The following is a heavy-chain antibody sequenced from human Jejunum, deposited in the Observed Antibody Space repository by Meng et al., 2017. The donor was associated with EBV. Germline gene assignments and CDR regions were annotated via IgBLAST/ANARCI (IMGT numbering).Heavy chain of an antibody. CDR2: IYYTGTT. J-gene: IGHJ4*02. CDR3: AKRMPGTGFDY. CDR1: GYSMSNSNW. Sequence: QVQLPESGPGLVKPSDPLSLTCAVSGYSMSNSNWWGWFRQPPGKGLEWIGYIYYTGTTYYNPSLKSRVTMSIDTSKNHFSLKLTSVTTMDTAVYYCAKRMPGTGFDYWGQGTLVTVSS. V-gene: IGHV4-28*01. D-gene: IGHD1-1*01.